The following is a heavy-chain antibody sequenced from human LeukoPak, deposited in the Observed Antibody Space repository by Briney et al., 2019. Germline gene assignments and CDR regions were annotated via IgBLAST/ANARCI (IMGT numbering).Heavy chain of an antibody. J-gene: IGHJ4*02. CDR1: GGTFSSYT. CDR2: IIPILGIA. D-gene: IGHD3-22*01. CDR3: ARDITIID. V-gene: IGHV1-69*04. Sequence: GSSVKVSCKASGGTFSSYTISWVRQAPGQGLEWMGRIIPILGIANYAQKFQCRVTITADKSTSTAYMALSSLRSEDTAVYYCARDITIIDWGQGTLVTVSS.